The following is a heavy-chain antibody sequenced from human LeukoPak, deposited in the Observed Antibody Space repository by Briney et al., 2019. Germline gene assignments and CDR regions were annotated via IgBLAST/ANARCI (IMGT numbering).Heavy chain of an antibody. CDR2: ISGSGGST. CDR3: AKDRGGSSTRAEYFQH. D-gene: IGHD1-26*01. Sequence: GGSLRLSCAASGFTFSSYAMSWVRQAPGKGLEWVSAISGSGGSTYYADSVKGRFTISRDNSKNTLYLQMNSLRAEDTAVYYCAKDRGGSSTRAEYFQHWGQGTLVTVSS. CDR1: GFTFSSYA. V-gene: IGHV3-23*01. J-gene: IGHJ1*01.